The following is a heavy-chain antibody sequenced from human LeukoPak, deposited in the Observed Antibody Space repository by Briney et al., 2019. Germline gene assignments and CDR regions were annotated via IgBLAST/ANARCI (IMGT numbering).Heavy chain of an antibody. J-gene: IGHJ4*02. CDR1: GGSISSYY. V-gene: IGHV4-59*01. CDR3: ARKGIRGVNFDY. CDR2: IYYSGST. Sequence: SETLSLTCTVSGGSISSYYWSWIRQPPGKGLEWIGYIYYSGSTNYNPSLKSRVTISVATSKNQFSLKLSSVTAADTAVYYCARKGIRGVNFDYWGQGTLVTVSS. D-gene: IGHD3-10*01.